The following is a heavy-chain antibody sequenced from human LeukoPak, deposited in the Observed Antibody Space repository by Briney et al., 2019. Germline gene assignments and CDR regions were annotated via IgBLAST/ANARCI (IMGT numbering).Heavy chain of an antibody. CDR2: INHSGST. J-gene: IGHJ5*02. V-gene: IGHV4-34*01. Sequence: SETLSLTRAVYGGSFSGYYWSWIRQPPGKGLEWIGEINHSGSTNYNPSLKSRVTISVDTSKNQFSLKLSSVTAADTAVYYCARGFNSRGWFDPWGQGTLVTVSS. D-gene: IGHD6-13*01. CDR1: GGSFSGYY. CDR3: ARGFNSRGWFDP.